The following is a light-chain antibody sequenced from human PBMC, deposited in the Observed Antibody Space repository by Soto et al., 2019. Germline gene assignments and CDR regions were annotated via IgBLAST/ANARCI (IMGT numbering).Light chain of an antibody. V-gene: IGKV1-9*01. Sequence: DIPLTQSPSFLSASVGDRVTITCRASQGISSYLAWYQQQPGKAPKHLIYAASTLLSGVPSRFSGSGSGAEFTLTISSRQPADFATYYCQQLSSNPITFGQGTRLEIK. CDR2: AAS. CDR1: QGISSY. J-gene: IGKJ5*01. CDR3: QQLSSNPIT.